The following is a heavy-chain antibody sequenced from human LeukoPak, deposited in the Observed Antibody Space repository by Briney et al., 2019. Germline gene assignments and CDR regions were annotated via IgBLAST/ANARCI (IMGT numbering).Heavy chain of an antibody. J-gene: IGHJ6*04. Sequence: WASVKVSCKASGYTFTGYYMHWVRQAPGQGLEWMGWINPNSGGTNYAQKFQGRVTMTRDTSISTAYMELSRLRSDDTAVYYCARRYTMVRGAVDYYYGMDVWGKGTTVTVSS. D-gene: IGHD3-10*01. CDR2: INPNSGGT. V-gene: IGHV1-2*02. CDR3: ARRYTMVRGAVDYYYGMDV. CDR1: GYTFTGYY.